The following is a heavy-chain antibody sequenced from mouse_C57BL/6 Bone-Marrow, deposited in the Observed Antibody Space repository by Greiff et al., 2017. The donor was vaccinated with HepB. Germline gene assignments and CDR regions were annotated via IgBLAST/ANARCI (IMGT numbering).Heavy chain of an antibody. V-gene: IGHV5-4*01. J-gene: IGHJ4*01. CDR1: GFTFSSYA. D-gene: IGHD2-3*01. CDR2: ISDGGSYT. Sequence: EVQLVESGGGLVKPGGSLKLSCAASGFTFSSYAMSWVRQTPEKRLEWVATISDGGSYTYYPDNVKGRFTISRDNAKNNLYLQMSHLKSEDTAMYYCARDRVCYVGYLYYYAMDYWGQGTSVTVSS. CDR3: ARDRVCYVGYLYYYAMDY.